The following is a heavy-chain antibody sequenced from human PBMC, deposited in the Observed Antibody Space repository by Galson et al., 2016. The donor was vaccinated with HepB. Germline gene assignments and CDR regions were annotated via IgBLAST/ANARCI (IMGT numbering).Heavy chain of an antibody. J-gene: IGHJ3*02. CDR3: ARDFSPSYYYDSSSYYGDAFDI. Sequence: SLRLSCAASGFTFSNYSMNWVRQAPGKGLEWVSFISSSGSYIYYADSVKGRFTISRDNAKNSLFLQMNSLRAEDTAVYYCARDFSPSYYYDSSSYYGDAFDIWGQGKMVTVSS. D-gene: IGHD3-22*01. CDR2: ISSSGSYI. CDR1: GFTFSNYS. V-gene: IGHV3-21*01.